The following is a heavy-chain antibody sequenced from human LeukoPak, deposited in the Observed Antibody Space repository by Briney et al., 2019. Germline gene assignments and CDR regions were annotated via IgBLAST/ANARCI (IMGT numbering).Heavy chain of an antibody. V-gene: IGHV3-53*01. CDR1: GFTVSSNY. CDR3: ARTLMDYDSSGYYY. Sequence: PGGSLRLSCAASGFTVSSNYMSWVRQAPGKGLEWVSVIYSGGSTYYADSVKGRFTISRDNSKNTLYLQMNSLRAEDTAVYYCARTLMDYDSSGYYYWGQGTLVTVSS. D-gene: IGHD3-22*01. J-gene: IGHJ4*02. CDR2: IYSGGST.